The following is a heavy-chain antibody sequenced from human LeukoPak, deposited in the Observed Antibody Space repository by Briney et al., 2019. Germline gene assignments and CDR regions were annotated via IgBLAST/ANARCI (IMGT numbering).Heavy chain of an antibody. J-gene: IGHJ4*02. Sequence: GGSLRLSCAASGFTFNNYGMHWVRQAPGKGLEWVAVISYDGSNKYYADSVKGRFTISRDNSKNTLYLQMNSLRAEDTAFYYCARAPSRPSSGWYDGIIDYWGQGTLVTVSS. CDR3: ARAPSRPSSGWYDGIIDY. CDR2: ISYDGSNK. V-gene: IGHV3-30*03. D-gene: IGHD6-19*01. CDR1: GFTFNNYG.